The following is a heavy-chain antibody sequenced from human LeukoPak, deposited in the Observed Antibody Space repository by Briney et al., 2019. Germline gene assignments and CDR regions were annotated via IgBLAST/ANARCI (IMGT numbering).Heavy chain of an antibody. D-gene: IGHD2-8*02. J-gene: IGHJ4*02. CDR3: VTYSTGLYKGLEF. CDR2: IKQDGSEK. Sequence: GESLRLSCTTSGFSFRNYWMGWVRQAPGKGLEWVANIKQDGSEKYYVDSVKGRFTFSRDNAQNSLYLQMSSLRAEDTAVYYCVTYSTGLYKGLEFWGQGTQVTVSS. CDR1: GFSFRNYW. V-gene: IGHV3-7*03.